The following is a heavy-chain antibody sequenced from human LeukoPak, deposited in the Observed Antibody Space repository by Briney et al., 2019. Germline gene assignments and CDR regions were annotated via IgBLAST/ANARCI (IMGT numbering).Heavy chain of an antibody. Sequence: SETLSLTCTVSGGSISSSSYYWGWIRRPPGKGLEWIGSIYYSGSTYYNPSLKSRVTISVDTSKNQFSLKLSSVTAADTAVYYCARLDVDTAIVTGYWGQGTLVTVSS. D-gene: IGHD5-18*01. J-gene: IGHJ4*02. CDR2: IYYSGST. CDR1: GGSISSSSYY. V-gene: IGHV4-39*01. CDR3: ARLDVDTAIVTGY.